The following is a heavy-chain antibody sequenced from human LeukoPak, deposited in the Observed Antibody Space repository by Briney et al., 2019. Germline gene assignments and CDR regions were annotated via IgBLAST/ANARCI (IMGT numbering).Heavy chain of an antibody. V-gene: IGHV4-31*03. J-gene: IGHJ6*02. CDR1: GGSISSGGYY. Sequence: SETLSLTCTVSGGSISSGGYYWSWIRQHPGKGLEWIGYIYYSGSTYYNPSLKTRVTISVDTSKNQFSLKLSSVTAADTAVYYCARDRYYYGMDVWGQGTTVTVSS. CDR3: ARDRYYYGMDV. CDR2: IYYSGST.